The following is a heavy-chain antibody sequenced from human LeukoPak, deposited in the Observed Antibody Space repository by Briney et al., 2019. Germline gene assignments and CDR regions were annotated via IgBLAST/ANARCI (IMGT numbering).Heavy chain of an antibody. Sequence: GGSLRLSCAASGFTVSSNYMSWVRQAPGKGPEWVSVIYSGGSTYYADSVKGRFTISRDNSKNTLYLQMNSLRAEDTAVYYCARDLGGPTTDYWGQGTLVTVSS. CDR2: IYSGGST. D-gene: IGHD3-10*01. CDR1: GFTVSSNY. V-gene: IGHV3-53*01. CDR3: ARDLGGPTTDY. J-gene: IGHJ4*02.